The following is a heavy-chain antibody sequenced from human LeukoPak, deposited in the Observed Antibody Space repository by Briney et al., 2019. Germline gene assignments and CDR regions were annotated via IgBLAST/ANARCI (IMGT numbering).Heavy chain of an antibody. D-gene: IGHD4-17*01. CDR1: GFTVRSNY. J-gene: IGHJ4*02. CDR2: IFNDGST. V-gene: IGHV3-66*01. Sequence: GGSLRLSCAASGFTVRSNYMSWVRQAPGKGLEWVSLIFNDGSTYYADSVKARFTISRDNSMDTLYLQMNSLRVEDTAVYYCARDPGGDNAYWGQGTLSPSPQ. CDR3: ARDPGGDNAY.